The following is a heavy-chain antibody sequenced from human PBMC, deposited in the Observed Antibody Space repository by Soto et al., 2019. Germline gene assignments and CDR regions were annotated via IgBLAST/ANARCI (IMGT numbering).Heavy chain of an antibody. Sequence: EVQLVESGGGLVKPGGSLRLSCAASGFTFSSYSMNWVRQAPGKGLEWVSSISSSSSYIYYADSVKGRFTISRDNAKNSRYLQMNSLRAEDTAVYYCACGESYYYYYMDVWGKGTTVTVSS. V-gene: IGHV3-21*01. CDR3: ACGESYYYYYMDV. CDR2: ISSSSSYI. CDR1: GFTFSSYS. J-gene: IGHJ6*03. D-gene: IGHD3-10*01.